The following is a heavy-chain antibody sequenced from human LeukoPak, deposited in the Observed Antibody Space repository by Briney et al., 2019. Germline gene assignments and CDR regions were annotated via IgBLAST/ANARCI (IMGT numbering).Heavy chain of an antibody. CDR1: GFTFSSYA. Sequence: GGSLRLSCAASGFTFSSYAMHWVRQAPGKGLEWVAVISYDGSNKYYADSVKGRFTISRDNSKNTLYLQMNSLRADDTAVYYCARSSCGGDCYPDYWGQGTLVTVSS. V-gene: IGHV3-30-3*01. D-gene: IGHD2-21*02. CDR3: ARSSCGGDCYPDY. J-gene: IGHJ4*02. CDR2: ISYDGSNK.